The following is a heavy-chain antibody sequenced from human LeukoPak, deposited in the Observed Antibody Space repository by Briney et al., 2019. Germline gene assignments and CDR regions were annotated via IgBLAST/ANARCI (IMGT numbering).Heavy chain of an antibody. J-gene: IGHJ4*02. CDR3: ASTSGNYFVSSFDY. CDR1: GGSISSYY. Sequence: SETLSLTCTVSGGSISSYYWSWIRQPPGKGLEWIGYIYYSGSTNYNPSLKSRVTISVDTSKNQFSLKLSSVTAADTAVYYCASTSGNYFVSSFDYWGQGTLVTVSS. CDR2: IYYSGST. D-gene: IGHD3-10*01. V-gene: IGHV4-59*01.